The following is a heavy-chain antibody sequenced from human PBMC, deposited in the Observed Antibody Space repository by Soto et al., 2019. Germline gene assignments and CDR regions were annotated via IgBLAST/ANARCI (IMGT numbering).Heavy chain of an antibody. CDR3: ARLRDGYNHVNFDY. CDR1: GGSIISSGHY. Sequence: SETLSLTCTVSGGSIISSGHYWSWIRQHPGKGLEWIGYIFCTGNTYYNPSLKSRLIISVDTSKNQFSLKLSSVTAADTAVYYCARLRDGYNHVNFDYWGQGTLVTVSS. J-gene: IGHJ4*02. D-gene: IGHD5-12*01. CDR2: IFCTGNT. V-gene: IGHV4-31*03.